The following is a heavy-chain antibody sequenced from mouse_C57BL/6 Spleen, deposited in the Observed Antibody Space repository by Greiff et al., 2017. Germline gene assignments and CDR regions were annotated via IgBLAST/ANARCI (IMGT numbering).Heavy chain of an antibody. V-gene: IGHV1-4*01. D-gene: IGHD1-1*02. CDR1: GYTFTSYT. J-gene: IGHJ2*01. CDR3: AREGNGY. CDR2: INPSSGYT. Sequence: QVHVKQSGAELARPGASVKMSCKASGYTFTSYTMHWVKQRPGQGLEWIGYINPSSGYTKYNQKFKDKATLTADKSSSTAYMQLSSLTSEDSAVYYCAREGNGYWGQGTTLTVSS.